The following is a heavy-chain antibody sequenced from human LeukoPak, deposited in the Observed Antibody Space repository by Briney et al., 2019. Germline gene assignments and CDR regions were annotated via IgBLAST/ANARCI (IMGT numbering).Heavy chain of an antibody. Sequence: GESLKISCKGSGNSFTSYWIGWVRHMPGKGLELMGISYPGDSDTRYSPSLQGQVTISADKSISTAYLQWSSLKASDTAMYYCARRLVSYDSSGYYEVTPFDYWGQGTLVTVSS. CDR3: ARRLVSYDSSGYYEVTPFDY. CDR1: GNSFTSYW. CDR2: SYPGDSDT. V-gene: IGHV5-51*01. D-gene: IGHD3-22*01. J-gene: IGHJ4*02.